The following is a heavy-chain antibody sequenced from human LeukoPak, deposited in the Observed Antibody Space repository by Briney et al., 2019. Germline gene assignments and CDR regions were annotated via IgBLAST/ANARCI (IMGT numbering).Heavy chain of an antibody. V-gene: IGHV3-21*01. J-gene: IGHJ4*02. D-gene: IGHD3-22*01. CDR1: GFIFDDYD. CDR2: ISSSSSYI. CDR3: ARATYDSSGYVWVYYFDY. Sequence: GGSLRLSCAASGFIFDDYDMNWVRQAPGKGLEWVSSISSSSSYIYYADSVKGRFTISRDNAKNSLYLQMNSLRAEDTAVYYCARATYDSSGYVWVYYFDYWGQGTLVTVSS.